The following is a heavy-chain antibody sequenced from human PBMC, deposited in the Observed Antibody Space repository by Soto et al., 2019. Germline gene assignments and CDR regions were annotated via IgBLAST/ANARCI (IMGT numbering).Heavy chain of an antibody. CDR2: IWYDGSNK. J-gene: IGHJ4*02. CDR3: AGTLRYFDWLPLDY. Sequence: QVHLMESGGGVVQPGRSLRLYFAVSGFTFSSYGMHWVRQAPGKGLEWVAVIWYDGSNKYYADSVKGRFTISRDNSNNTLYLQMNSLRAEDTAVHYCAGTLRYFDWLPLDYWGQGTLVTVSS. V-gene: IGHV3-33*01. CDR1: GFTFSSYG. D-gene: IGHD3-9*01.